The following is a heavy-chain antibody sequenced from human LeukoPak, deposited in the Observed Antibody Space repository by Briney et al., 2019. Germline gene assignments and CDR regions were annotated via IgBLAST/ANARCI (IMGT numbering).Heavy chain of an antibody. Sequence: GGSPRLSCAASGFTFSSYAMHWVRQAPGKGLEWVAVISYDGSNKYYADSVKGRFTISRDNSKNTLYLQMNSLRAEDTAVYYCARGFPSIVVVVAATPGFDYWGQGTLVTVSS. CDR1: GFTFSSYA. V-gene: IGHV3-30*04. J-gene: IGHJ4*02. CDR2: ISYDGSNK. D-gene: IGHD2-15*01. CDR3: ARGFPSIVVVVAATPGFDY.